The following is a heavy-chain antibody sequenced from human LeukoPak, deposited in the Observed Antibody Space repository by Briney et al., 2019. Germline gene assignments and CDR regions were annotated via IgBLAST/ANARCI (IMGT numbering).Heavy chain of an antibody. CDR1: GYTFTGYY. CDR2: INPNSGGT. J-gene: IGHJ3*02. CDR3: ASLEMATGLDAFDI. D-gene: IGHD5-24*01. Sequence: ASVKVSCKSSGYTFTGYYMHWVRQAPGQGLEWMGWINPNSGGTNYAQKFQGGVTMTRDTSISTAYMELSRLRSDDTAVYYCASLEMATGLDAFDIWGQGTMVTVSS. V-gene: IGHV1-2*02.